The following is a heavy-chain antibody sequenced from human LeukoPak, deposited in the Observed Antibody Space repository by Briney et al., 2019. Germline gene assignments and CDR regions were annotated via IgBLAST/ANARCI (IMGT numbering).Heavy chain of an antibody. Sequence: ASVKVSCKASGYTFTGYYMHWVRQAPGQGLEWMGWINPNSGGTNYAQKFQGRVTMTRDTSISTAYMELSRLRSDDTAVYYCARVVARGRIPSTSPYNWFDPWGQGTLVTVSS. CDR3: ARVVARGRIPSTSPYNWFDP. CDR1: GYTFTGYY. CDR2: INPNSGGT. D-gene: IGHD1-26*01. V-gene: IGHV1-2*02. J-gene: IGHJ5*02.